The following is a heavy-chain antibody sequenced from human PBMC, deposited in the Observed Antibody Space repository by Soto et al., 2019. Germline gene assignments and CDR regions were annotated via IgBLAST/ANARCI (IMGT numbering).Heavy chain of an antibody. D-gene: IGHD1-1*01. CDR2: IYHSGRT. CDR3: ARRDNWPLDF. V-gene: IGHV4-39*01. CDR1: GGSISSNDYY. J-gene: IGHJ4*02. Sequence: SETLSLTCTVSGGSISSNDYYWVWVRQPPGKGLEWIGDIYHSGRTYYNPSLKSRVTISVDTSKNQFSLKLTSVTAADTAVYYCARRDNWPLDFCGQGALVTVSS.